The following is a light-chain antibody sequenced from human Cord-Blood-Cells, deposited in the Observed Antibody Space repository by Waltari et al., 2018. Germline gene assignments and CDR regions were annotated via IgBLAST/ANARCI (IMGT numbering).Light chain of an antibody. CDR3: QQSYSTPYS. J-gene: IGKJ2*03. V-gene: IGKV1-39*01. CDR2: AAS. CDR1: QSISSY. Sequence: DIQMTQSPSSLSHSVGDRVTITCRASQSISSYLNWYQQKPGKAPKLLIYAASSLQSGVPSRFSGSGSGTDFTLTISSLQPEDFATYYCQQSYSTPYSFGQGTKLDIK.